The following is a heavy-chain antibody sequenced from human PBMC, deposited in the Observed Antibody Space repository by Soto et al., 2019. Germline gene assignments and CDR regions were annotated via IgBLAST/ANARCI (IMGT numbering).Heavy chain of an antibody. CDR3: ASPVGDYDPDLDY. D-gene: IGHD4-17*01. Sequence: QVQLVESGGGVVQPGRSLRLSCAASGFSLSDFAMHWVRQAPGKGLEWVAVISYDGTKKYFADSVKGRFTISRDNSKNTLYLQMNNLRADDTAVNYCASPVGDYDPDLDYWGQGTLVTVSS. J-gene: IGHJ4*02. V-gene: IGHV3-30-3*01. CDR2: ISYDGTKK. CDR1: GFSLSDFA.